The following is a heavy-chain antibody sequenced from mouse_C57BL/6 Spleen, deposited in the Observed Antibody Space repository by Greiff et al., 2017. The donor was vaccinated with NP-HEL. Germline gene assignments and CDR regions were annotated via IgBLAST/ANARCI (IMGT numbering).Heavy chain of an antibody. V-gene: IGHV5-6*01. CDR2: ISSGGSYT. CDR1: GFTFSSYG. D-gene: IGHD2-4*01. Sequence: EVQRVESGGDLVKPGGSLKLSCAASGFTFSSYGMSWVRQTPDKRLEWVATISSGGSYTYYPDSVKGRFTISRDNAKNTLYLQMSSLKSEDTAMYNCARGDYDGYAMDYWGQGASVTVSS. J-gene: IGHJ4*01. CDR3: ARGDYDGYAMDY.